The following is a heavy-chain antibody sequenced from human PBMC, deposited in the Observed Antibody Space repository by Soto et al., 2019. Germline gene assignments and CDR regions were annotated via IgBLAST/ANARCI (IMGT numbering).Heavy chain of an antibody. Sequence: SETLSLTCTVSGGSISSDGSYWSWIRQHPGKGLEWIGCLFYSGSSYYNPSLKSRVTISLDTSKNQLSLKLSSVTAADSAVYFCARGLAAAGLFGFGPWGQGTLVTVSS. J-gene: IGHJ5*02. CDR3: ARGLAAAGLFGFGP. CDR2: LFYSGSS. D-gene: IGHD6-13*01. CDR1: GGSISSDGSY. V-gene: IGHV4-31*03.